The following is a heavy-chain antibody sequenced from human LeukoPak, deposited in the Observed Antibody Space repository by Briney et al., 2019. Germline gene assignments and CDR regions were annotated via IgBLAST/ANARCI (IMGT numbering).Heavy chain of an antibody. CDR1: GGSFSGYY. V-gene: IGHV4-34*01. CDR2: INHSGST. Sequence: SETLSLTCAVYGGSFSGYYWSWIRQPPGKGLEWIGEINHSGSTNDNPSLKSRVTISVDTSKNQFSPKLSSVTAADTAVYYCAAKLEYCSSTSCYTPFDYWGQGTLVTVSS. D-gene: IGHD2-2*02. J-gene: IGHJ4*02. CDR3: AAKLEYCSSTSCYTPFDY.